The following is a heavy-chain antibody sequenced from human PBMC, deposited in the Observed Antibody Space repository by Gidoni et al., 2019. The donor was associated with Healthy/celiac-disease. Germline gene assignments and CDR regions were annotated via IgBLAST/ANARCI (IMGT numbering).Heavy chain of an antibody. Sequence: QVQLQESGPGLVKPSETLSLTCTVSGGPISSYYWSWIRQPPGKGLEWIGYIYYSGSTNYNPSLKSRVTISVDTSKNQFSLKLSSVTAADTAVYYCARDEGGFDPWGQGTLVTVSS. CDR1: GGPISSYY. CDR3: ARDEGGFDP. V-gene: IGHV4-59*01. D-gene: IGHD1-26*01. CDR2: IYYSGST. J-gene: IGHJ5*02.